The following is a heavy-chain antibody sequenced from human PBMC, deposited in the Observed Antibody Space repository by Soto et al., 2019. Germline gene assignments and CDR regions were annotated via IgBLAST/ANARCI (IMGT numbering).Heavy chain of an antibody. D-gene: IGHD5-12*01. Sequence: SVKGSCKASGGTFRSYAISWVRQAPGHGLEWMGGIIPIFGTANYAQKFQGRVTITADESTSTAYMELSSLRSEDTAVYYCAGRGYRGYDYSTPNGYYDYGMDVWRQGTTVTVS. CDR3: AGRGYRGYDYSTPNGYYDYGMDV. CDR2: IIPIFGTA. CDR1: GGTFRSYA. V-gene: IGHV1-69*13. J-gene: IGHJ6*02.